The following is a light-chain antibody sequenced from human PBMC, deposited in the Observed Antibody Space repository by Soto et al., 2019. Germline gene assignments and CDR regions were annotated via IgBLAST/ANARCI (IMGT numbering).Light chain of an antibody. CDR2: EVS. CDR3: SSYTSSGLYV. J-gene: IGLJ1*01. V-gene: IGLV2-14*01. CDR1: SSDVGGYNY. Sequence: QSALTQPASVSGSPGQSITISCTGTSSDVGGYNYVSWYQQHPGKAPKLMIYEVSNRPSGVSNRFSGSKSGNTASLTISGLQAEDEADYYCSSYTSSGLYVFGTGTQLTVL.